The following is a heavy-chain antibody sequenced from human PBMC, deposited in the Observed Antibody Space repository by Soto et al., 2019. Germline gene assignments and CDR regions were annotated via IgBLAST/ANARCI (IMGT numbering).Heavy chain of an antibody. CDR1: GGSISSGGYS. D-gene: IGHD2-2*01. CDR3: ARGSSKYCSSTSCYVAWFDP. V-gene: IGHV4-30-2*01. Sequence: SETLSLTCAVSGGSISSGGYSWSWIRQPPGKGLEWIGYIYHSGSTYYNPSLKSRVTISVDRSKNQFSLKLSSVTAADTAVYYCARGSSKYCSSTSCYVAWFDPWGQGTLVTVSS. J-gene: IGHJ5*02. CDR2: IYHSGST.